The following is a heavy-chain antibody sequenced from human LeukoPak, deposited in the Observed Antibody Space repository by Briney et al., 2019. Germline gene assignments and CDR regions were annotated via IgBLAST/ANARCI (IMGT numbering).Heavy chain of an antibody. CDR3: AREGYGGNSDRPDY. CDR1: GGSFSGYY. CDR2: INHSGST. V-gene: IGHV4-34*01. J-gene: IGHJ4*02. Sequence: SETLSLTCAVYGGSFSGYYWSWIRQPPGKGLEWIGEINHSGSTNYNPSLKSRVTISVDTSKNQFSLKLSSVTAADTAVYYCAREGYGGNSDRPDYWGQGTLVTVSS. D-gene: IGHD4-23*01.